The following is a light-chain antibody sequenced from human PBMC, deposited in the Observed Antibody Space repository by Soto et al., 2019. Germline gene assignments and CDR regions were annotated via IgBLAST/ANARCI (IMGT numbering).Light chain of an antibody. J-gene: IGKJ1*01. Sequence: DIQMTQSPSTLSASVGDRVTITCRASQSVDTCLAWSQQKPGKAPHLLIYKASSLETGVPSRFSGSGSVTEFTLAISSLLPDDFATYYCQQFYRYPWTFGQGTKVEIK. CDR3: QQFYRYPWT. CDR1: QSVDTC. V-gene: IGKV1-5*03. CDR2: KAS.